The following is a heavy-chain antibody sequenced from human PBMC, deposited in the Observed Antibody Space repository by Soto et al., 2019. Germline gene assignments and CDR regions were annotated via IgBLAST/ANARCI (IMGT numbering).Heavy chain of an antibody. CDR3: ASAYCSSTSCYSVYYYYGMDV. CDR2: IIPIFGTA. V-gene: IGHV1-69*06. CDR1: GGTFSSYA. J-gene: IGHJ6*02. D-gene: IGHD2-2*01. Sequence: QVQLVQSGAEVKKPGSSVKVSCKASGGTFSSYAISWVRQAPGQGLEWMGGIIPIFGTANYAQKFQGRVTITADKSTSTAYMELSSLRSEDTAVYYGASAYCSSTSCYSVYYYYGMDVWGQGTTVTVSS.